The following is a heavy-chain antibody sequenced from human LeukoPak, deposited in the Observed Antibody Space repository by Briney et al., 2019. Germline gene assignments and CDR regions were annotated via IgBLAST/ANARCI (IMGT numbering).Heavy chain of an antibody. V-gene: IGHV3-7*01. J-gene: IGHJ4*02. Sequence: GGSLRLSCAASGFVFGGYWMSWVRQAPGRGLEWVANTNPDGSIKYYVDSVNGRFTISRDNAKNSLYLQMNSLRAEDTAVYYCVSGFLQWLYWGQGTLVTVSS. D-gene: IGHD3-3*01. CDR3: VSGFLQWLY. CDR2: TNPDGSIK. CDR1: GFVFGGYW.